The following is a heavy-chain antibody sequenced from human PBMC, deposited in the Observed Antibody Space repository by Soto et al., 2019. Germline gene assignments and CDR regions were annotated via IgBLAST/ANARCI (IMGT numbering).Heavy chain of an antibody. D-gene: IGHD2-21*02. CDR3: ARARRGDLVVTAFYYYYGMDV. CDR2: IKQDGSEK. J-gene: IGHJ6*02. V-gene: IGHV3-7*03. CDR1: GFTFSSYW. Sequence: HPGGSLRLSCAASGFTFSSYWMSWVRQAPGKGLEWVANIKQDGSEKYYVDSVKGRFTISRDNAKNSLYLQMNSLRAEDTAVYYCARARRGDLVVTAFYYYYGMDVWGQGTTVTVSS.